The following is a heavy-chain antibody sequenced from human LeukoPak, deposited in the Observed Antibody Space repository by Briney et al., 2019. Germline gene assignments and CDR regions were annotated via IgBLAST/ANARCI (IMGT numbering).Heavy chain of an antibody. D-gene: IGHD2-2*01. CDR2: ITRFTGTT. CDR1: GFTFNNYA. Sequence: GGSLRPSCAASGFTFNNYAMTWVRQAPGRGLEWISTITRFTGTTYCADSVKGRFTISRGDSNNTLYLQMNNLRAGDTAVYYCARDTRLMYYFDFWGQGALVTVSS. V-gene: IGHV3-23*01. J-gene: IGHJ4*02. CDR3: ARDTRLMYYFDF.